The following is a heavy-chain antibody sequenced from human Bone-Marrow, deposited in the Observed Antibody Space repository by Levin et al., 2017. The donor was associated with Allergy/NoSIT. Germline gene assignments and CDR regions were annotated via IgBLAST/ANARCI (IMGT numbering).Heavy chain of an antibody. CDR3: AKSRFCVSTTCYQFDF. Sequence: PGESLKISCAASGFAFGNYGMAWVRQAPGKGLEWVSAISGSGGSAYSADSVKGRFTISRDNSEYTVDLQMNNLRAEDTAVYYCAKSRFCVSTTCYQFDFWGQGTLVTVSS. J-gene: IGHJ4*02. CDR2: ISGSGGSA. V-gene: IGHV3-23*01. CDR1: GFAFGNYG. D-gene: IGHD2-2*01.